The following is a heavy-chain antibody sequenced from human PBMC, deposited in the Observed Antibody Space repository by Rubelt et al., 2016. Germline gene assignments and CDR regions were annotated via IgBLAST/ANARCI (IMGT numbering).Heavy chain of an antibody. CDR1: GFTFSSYS. CDR2: ISSSSSYI. CDR3: ARDWRIAAAGTPNV. V-gene: IGHV3-21*01. J-gene: IGHJ6*02. D-gene: IGHD6-13*01. Sequence: EDGGGVVQPGRSLRLSCAASGFTFSSYSMNWVRQAPGKGLEWVSSISSSSSYIYYADSVKGRFTISRDNAKNSLYLQMNSLRAEDTAVYYCARDWRIAAAGTPNVWGQGTTVTVSS.